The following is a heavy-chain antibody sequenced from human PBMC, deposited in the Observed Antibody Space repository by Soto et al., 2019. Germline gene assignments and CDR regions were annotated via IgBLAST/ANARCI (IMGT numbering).Heavy chain of an antibody. D-gene: IGHD3-22*01. J-gene: IGHJ5*02. CDR2: IYYSGST. CDR3: ARDDSSGYYYL. Sequence: QVQLQESGPGLVKPSETLSLTCTVSGGSVSSGSYYWSWIRQPPGKGLEWIGYIYYSGSTNYNPSLKSRVTISVDTSKNQFSLKLSSVTAADTAVYYCARDDSSGYYYLWGQGTLVTVSS. V-gene: IGHV4-61*01. CDR1: GGSVSSGSYY.